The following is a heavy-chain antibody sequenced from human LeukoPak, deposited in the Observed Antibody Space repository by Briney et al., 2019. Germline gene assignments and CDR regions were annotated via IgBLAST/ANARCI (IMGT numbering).Heavy chain of an antibody. V-gene: IGHV1-46*03. D-gene: IGHD3-22*01. Sequence: ASVKVSCKASGYTFTSYYMHWVRQSPGHGLEWLGIINPSGGSTSYAQKFQGRVTMTRDTSTSTVYMELSSLRSEDTAVYYCAREVSGYYDSSGYPCLAYWGQGTLVTVSS. J-gene: IGHJ4*02. CDR3: AREVSGYYDSSGYPCLAY. CDR2: INPSGGST. CDR1: GYTFTSYY.